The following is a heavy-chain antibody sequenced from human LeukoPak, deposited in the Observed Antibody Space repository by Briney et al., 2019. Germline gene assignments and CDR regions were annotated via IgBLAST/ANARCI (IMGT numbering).Heavy chain of an antibody. Sequence: SETLSLTCAVYGGSFSGYYWSWIRQPPGKGLEWIGEINHSGSTNYNPSLKSRVTISVDTSKNQFSLKLSSVTAADTAVYYCASGYQLLRHWFDPWGQGTLFTVSS. CDR1: GGSFSGYY. D-gene: IGHD2-2*01. CDR2: INHSGST. CDR3: ASGYQLLRHWFDP. J-gene: IGHJ5*02. V-gene: IGHV4-34*01.